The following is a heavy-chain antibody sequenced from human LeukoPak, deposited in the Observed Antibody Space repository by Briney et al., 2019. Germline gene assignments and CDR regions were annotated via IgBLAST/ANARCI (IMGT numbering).Heavy chain of an antibody. CDR1: GGSISSYC. CDR2: IYTSGST. CDR3: ARDTGDGGYNWFDP. V-gene: IGHV4-4*07. D-gene: IGHD7-27*01. Sequence: SETLSLTCTVSGGSISSYCWSWIRQPAGKGLEWIGRIYTSGSTNYNPSLKSRVTMSVDTSKNQFSLKLSSVTAADTAVYYCARDTGDGGYNWFDPWGQGTLVTVSS. J-gene: IGHJ5*02.